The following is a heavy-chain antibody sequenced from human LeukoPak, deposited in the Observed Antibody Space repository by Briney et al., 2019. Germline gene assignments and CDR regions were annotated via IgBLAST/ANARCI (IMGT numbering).Heavy chain of an antibody. D-gene: IGHD5-12*01. CDR3: ARAYTGYEAFDY. Sequence: ASVKVSCKASGYTFTGYFMHWVRQAPGQGLEWMGWINPNSGGTNYAQKFQGRVTMTRDTSIRTAYMELSRLTSDDTAMYYCARAYTGYEAFDYWGQGALVTVSP. CDR1: GYTFTGYF. J-gene: IGHJ4*02. CDR2: INPNSGGT. V-gene: IGHV1-2*02.